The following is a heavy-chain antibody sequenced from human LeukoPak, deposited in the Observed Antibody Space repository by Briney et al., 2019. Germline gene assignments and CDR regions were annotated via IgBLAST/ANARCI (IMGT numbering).Heavy chain of an antibody. CDR1: GGSISSSGYY. CDR3: ARDDTTVASRPFDY. V-gene: IGHV4-39*07. Sequence: PSETLSLTCTVSGGSISSSGYYWGWIRQPPGKGLEWIASIYYSGSTYFNPSLKSRVTISVDTSKNQFSLKLSSVAAADTAVFYCARDDTTVASRPFDYWGQGTLVTVSS. CDR2: IYYSGST. J-gene: IGHJ4*02. D-gene: IGHD4-23*01.